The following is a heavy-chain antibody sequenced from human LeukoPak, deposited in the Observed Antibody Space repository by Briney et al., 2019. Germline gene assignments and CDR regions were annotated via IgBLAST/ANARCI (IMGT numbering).Heavy chain of an antibody. CDR2: ISSSGSTI. CDR1: GFTFSSYE. CDR3: ARQSPDSGRPFDY. D-gene: IGHD1-26*01. J-gene: IGHJ4*02. V-gene: IGHV3-48*03. Sequence: PGGSLRLSCAASGFTFSSYEMNWVRQAPGKGLEWVSYISSSGSTIYYADSVKGRFTISRDNAKNSLYLQMNSLRAEDTAVYYCARQSPDSGRPFDYWGQGTLVTVSS.